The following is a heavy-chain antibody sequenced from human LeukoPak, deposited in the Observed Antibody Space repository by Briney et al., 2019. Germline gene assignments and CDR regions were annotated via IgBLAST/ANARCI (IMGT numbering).Heavy chain of an antibody. Sequence: GGSVRLSCAASGFTFSNYAMSWVRQAPGKGLEWVSGISCSAGSTYYADSVKGRFSISRDNSKNTVYLQMNRLRAEDTAAYYCAKDLAYRSGWFLGAFGVWGQGTMVTVSS. CDR2: ISCSAGST. V-gene: IGHV3-23*01. CDR3: AKDLAYRSGWFLGAFGV. CDR1: GFTFSNYA. J-gene: IGHJ3*01. D-gene: IGHD6-19*01.